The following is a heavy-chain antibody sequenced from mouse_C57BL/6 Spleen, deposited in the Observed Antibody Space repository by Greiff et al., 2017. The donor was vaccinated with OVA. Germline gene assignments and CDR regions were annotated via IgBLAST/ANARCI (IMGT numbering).Heavy chain of an antibody. J-gene: IGHJ4*01. D-gene: IGHD2-5*01. CDR2: IDPENGDT. CDR3: TFSYYSNHYAMDY. Sequence: EVQLQQSGAELVRPGASVKLSCTASGFNIKDDYMHWVKQRPEQGLEWIGWIDPENGDTEYASKFQGKATITADTSSNTAYLQLSSLTSEDTAVYYCTFSYYSNHYAMDYWGQGTSVTVSS. CDR1: GFNIKDDY. V-gene: IGHV14-4*01.